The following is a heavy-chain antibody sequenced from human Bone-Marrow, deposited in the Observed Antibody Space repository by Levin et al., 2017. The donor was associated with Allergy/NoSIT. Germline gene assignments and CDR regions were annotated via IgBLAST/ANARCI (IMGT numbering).Heavy chain of an antibody. V-gene: IGHV3-7*01. CDR2: IKPDGSDK. Sequence: PEASVKVSCAASGFTFSTHWMDWVRQAPGKGLEWVANIKPDGSDKYYVGSVKGRFTISRDNAKNSLYLQMDSLRAEDTAVYYCARELQWSRDYWGQGTLVIVSS. J-gene: IGHJ4*02. D-gene: IGHD2-15*01. CDR1: GFTFSTHW. CDR3: ARELQWSRDY.